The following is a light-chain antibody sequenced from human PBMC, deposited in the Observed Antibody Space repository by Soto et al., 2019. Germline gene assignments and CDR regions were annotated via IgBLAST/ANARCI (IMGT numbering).Light chain of an antibody. Sequence: DIVPTQFPGAPSLPSGERANPSRRASQSVSSSYLAWYHQKPGQAPRLLIYGASSRATGIPARFSGSGSGTEFTLTISSLQSEDFAVYYCQQYNNWPTFGGGTKGDIK. CDR1: QSVSSSY. J-gene: IGKJ4*01. CDR2: GAS. V-gene: IGKV3D-15*01. CDR3: QQYNNWPT.